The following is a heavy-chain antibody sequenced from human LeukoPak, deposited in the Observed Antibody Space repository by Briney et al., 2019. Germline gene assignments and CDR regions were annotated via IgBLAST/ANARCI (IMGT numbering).Heavy chain of an antibody. D-gene: IGHD6-19*01. Sequence: GGSLRLSCAASGFTFSSYGMHWVRQAPGKGLEWVAVISYDGSNKYYADSVKGRFTISRDNSKNTLYLQMNSLRAEDTAVYYCAKETRPNSSGWYYFDYWGQGTLVTVSS. V-gene: IGHV3-30*18. CDR1: GFTFSSYG. CDR3: AKETRPNSSGWYYFDY. CDR2: ISYDGSNK. J-gene: IGHJ4*02.